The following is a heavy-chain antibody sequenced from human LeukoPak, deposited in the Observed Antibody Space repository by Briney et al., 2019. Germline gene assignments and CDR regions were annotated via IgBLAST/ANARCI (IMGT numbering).Heavy chain of an antibody. Sequence: PGGSLRLSCAASGFTFSSYAMHWVRQAPGKGLEWVAVISYDGSNKYYADSVKGRFTISRDNSKNTLYLQMNSLGAEDTAVYYCAREEATITWGYYFDYWGQGTLVTVSS. V-gene: IGHV3-30*04. CDR3: AREEATITWGYYFDY. D-gene: IGHD5-24*01. CDR2: ISYDGSNK. CDR1: GFTFSSYA. J-gene: IGHJ4*02.